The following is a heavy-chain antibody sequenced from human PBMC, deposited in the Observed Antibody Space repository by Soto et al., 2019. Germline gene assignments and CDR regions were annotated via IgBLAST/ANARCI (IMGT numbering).Heavy chain of an antibody. J-gene: IGHJ6*02. D-gene: IGHD2-15*01. V-gene: IGHV1-18*01. Sequence: GASVKVSCKASGYTFTSYGISWVRQAPGQGLEWMGWISAYNGNTNYAQKLQGRVTMTTDTSTSTAYMELRSLRSDDTAVYYCARAVMVVAATGPYYYYYGMDVWGQGTTVTVSS. CDR3: ARAVMVVAATGPYYYYYGMDV. CDR2: ISAYNGNT. CDR1: GYTFTSYG.